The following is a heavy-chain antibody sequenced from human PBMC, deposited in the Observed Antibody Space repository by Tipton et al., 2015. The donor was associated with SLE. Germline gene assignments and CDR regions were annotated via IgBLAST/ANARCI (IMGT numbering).Heavy chain of an antibody. CDR2: IYCSGST. Sequence: TLSLTCTVSGGSISSGGYYWSWIRQHPGKGLEWIGYIYCSGSTYYNPSLKSRVTISVDTSKNQFSLKLSSVTAADTAVYYCARAASGCSSTSCPFDYWGQGTLVTVAS. V-gene: IGHV4-31*03. J-gene: IGHJ4*02. CDR3: ARAASGCSSTSCPFDY. D-gene: IGHD2-2*01. CDR1: GGSISSGGYY.